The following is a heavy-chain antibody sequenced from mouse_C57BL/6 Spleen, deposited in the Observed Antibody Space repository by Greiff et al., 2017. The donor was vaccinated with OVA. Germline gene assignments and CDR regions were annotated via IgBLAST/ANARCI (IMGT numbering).Heavy chain of an antibody. Sequence: QVQLKQPGAELVKPGASVKLSCKASGYTFTSYWMHWVKQRPGRGLEWIGRIDPNSGGTKYNEKFKSKATLTVDKPSSTAYMQLSSLTSEDSAVYYCARKDYGSTNAMDYWGQGTSVTVSS. V-gene: IGHV1-72*01. J-gene: IGHJ4*01. D-gene: IGHD1-1*01. CDR2: IDPNSGGT. CDR3: ARKDYGSTNAMDY. CDR1: GYTFTSYW.